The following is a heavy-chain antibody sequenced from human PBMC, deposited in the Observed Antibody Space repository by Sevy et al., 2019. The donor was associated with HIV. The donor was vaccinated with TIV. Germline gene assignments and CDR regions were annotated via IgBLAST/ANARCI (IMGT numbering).Heavy chain of an antibody. CDR2: IKSKTDGGTI. Sequence: GGSLRLSCAASGFTFSSAWMSWVRLAPGKGLEWVGRIKSKTDGGTIDYAAPVKGRFTISREDSKNTLYLQMNSLKTEDTAVYYCITDPGYRGYDEEVINYYYYGMDVCVQGTTVTVSS. V-gene: IGHV3-15*01. CDR3: ITDPGYRGYDEEVINYYYYGMDV. J-gene: IGHJ6*02. CDR1: GFTFSSAW. D-gene: IGHD5-12*01.